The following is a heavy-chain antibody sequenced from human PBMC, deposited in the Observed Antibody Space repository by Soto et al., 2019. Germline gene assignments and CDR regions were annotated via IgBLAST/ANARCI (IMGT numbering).Heavy chain of an antibody. Sequence: QVLLVQSGSEVKKPGASMKVSCQTSGYTFSDFALTWVRQVPDKGLEWLGWISPYTGKTNYAQRVHDRVALTTDTSTRTAYLELRGLTYDDTAVYYCARLGWELLSGRRYFDYWGQGTLVTVSS. D-gene: IGHD1-26*01. CDR3: ARLGWELLSGRRYFDY. CDR2: ISPYTGKT. V-gene: IGHV1-18*04. J-gene: IGHJ4*02. CDR1: GYTFSDFA.